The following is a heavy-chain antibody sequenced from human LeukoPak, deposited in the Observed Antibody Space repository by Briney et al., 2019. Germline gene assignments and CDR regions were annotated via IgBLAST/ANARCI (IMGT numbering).Heavy chain of an antibody. CDR3: ARDNYYDSSGPTSVGRARDYYYMDV. Sequence: QTGGSLRLSCAASGFTVSSNYMSWVRQAPGKGLEWVSVIYSGGSTYYADSVKGRFTISRDNSKNTLYLQMNSLRAEDTAVYYCARDNYYDSSGPTSVGRARDYYYMDVWGKGTTVTVSS. J-gene: IGHJ6*03. V-gene: IGHV3-66*01. CDR2: IYSGGST. D-gene: IGHD3-22*01. CDR1: GFTVSSNY.